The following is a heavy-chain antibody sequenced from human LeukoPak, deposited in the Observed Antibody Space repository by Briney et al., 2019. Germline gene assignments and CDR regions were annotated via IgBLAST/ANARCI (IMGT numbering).Heavy chain of an antibody. CDR3: ARDSTRPDFWSGYYTGGPDY. CDR2: IWHDGSNK. CDR1: GFTFSSYG. J-gene: IGHJ4*02. D-gene: IGHD3-3*01. V-gene: IGHV3-33*01. Sequence: PGGSLRLSCAASGFTFSSYGMHWLRQAPGKGLEWVAVIWHDGSNKYYADSVKGRFTISRDKSKNTLYLQMNSLRAEDTAVYYCARDSTRPDFWSGYYTGGPDYWGQGTLVTVSS.